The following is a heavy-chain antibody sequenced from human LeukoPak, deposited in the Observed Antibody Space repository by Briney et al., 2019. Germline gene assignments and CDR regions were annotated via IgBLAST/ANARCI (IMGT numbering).Heavy chain of an antibody. Sequence: ASVKVSCKASGYTFPRYGISWVRQAPGQGLEWMGWISAYSGNTNYAQNLQGRVTMTTDTSTSTAYMELRSLRSDDTAVYYCARAPDDYDFWSGPFDYRRRGTLVTVSS. J-gene: IGHJ4*02. CDR3: ARAPDDYDFWSGPFDY. D-gene: IGHD3-3*01. CDR2: ISAYSGNT. V-gene: IGHV1-18*01. CDR1: GYTFPRYG.